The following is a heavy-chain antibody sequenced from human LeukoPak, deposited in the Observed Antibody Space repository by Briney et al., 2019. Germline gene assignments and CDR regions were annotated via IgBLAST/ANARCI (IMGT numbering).Heavy chain of an antibody. CDR1: GGSISSGGYS. V-gene: IGHV4-31*03. CDR2: IYYSGST. Sequence: SETLSLTCTVSGGSISSGGYSWSWIRQHPGKGLEWIGYIYYSGSTYYNPSLKSRVTISVDTSKNQFSLKLSSVTAADTAVYYCARGGGYDFWSGYWIVDYWGQGTLVTVSS. D-gene: IGHD3-3*01. J-gene: IGHJ4*02. CDR3: ARGGGYDFWSGYWIVDY.